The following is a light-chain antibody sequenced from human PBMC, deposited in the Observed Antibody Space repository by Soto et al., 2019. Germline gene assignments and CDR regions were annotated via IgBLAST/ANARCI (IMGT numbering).Light chain of an antibody. J-gene: IGKJ4*02. Sequence: DLPMTQSPSSLSASVADRVSIPCRTSQSISSYLNWYQQKPGKAPKLLIYAAASLQSGVPSRFSGSGSGTDFTLTISSLQPEDSATYCCQQSYSTPLTFGGGTKVEIK. V-gene: IGKV1-39*01. CDR1: QSISSY. CDR2: AAA. CDR3: QQSYSTPLT.